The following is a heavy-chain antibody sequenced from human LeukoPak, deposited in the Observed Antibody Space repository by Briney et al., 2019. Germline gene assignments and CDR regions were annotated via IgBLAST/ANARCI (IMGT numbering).Heavy chain of an antibody. CDR2: IRSNGGST. D-gene: IGHD1-26*01. CDR1: GFTFSSYA. CDR3: ARDGSYSGSYYYYYYMDV. Sequence: GGSLRLSCAASGFTFSSYAMHWPRQAPGRGLEYVSAIRSNGGSTYYANSVKGRFTISRDNSKNTLYLQMGSLRAEDMAVYYCARDGSYSGSYYYYYYMDVWGKGTTVTVSS. J-gene: IGHJ6*03. V-gene: IGHV3-64*01.